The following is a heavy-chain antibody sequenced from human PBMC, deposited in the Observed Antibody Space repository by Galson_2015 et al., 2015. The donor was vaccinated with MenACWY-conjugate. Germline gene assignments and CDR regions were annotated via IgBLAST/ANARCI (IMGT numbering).Heavy chain of an antibody. V-gene: IGHV3-23*01. Sequence: SLRLSCAASGFTFNTYVMNWVRQAPGKGLEWVSTISDAGGRIYYADSVKGRFTISRDNSRNTLFLQMNSLRADDTAVYFWARSGGTDVWGQGTTVTVSS. J-gene: IGHJ6*02. CDR2: ISDAGGRI. CDR3: ARSGGTDV. CDR1: GFTFNTYV.